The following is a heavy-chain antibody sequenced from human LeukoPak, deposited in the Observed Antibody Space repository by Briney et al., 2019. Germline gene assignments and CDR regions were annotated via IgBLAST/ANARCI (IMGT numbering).Heavy chain of an antibody. V-gene: IGHV3-23*01. Sequence: PGGSLRLSCAASGFTFSSYAIRWVRQAPGKGLGWVSAISGSGGSTYYADSVKGRFTISRDNSKNTLYLQMNSLRAEDTAVYYCARGPSGYHNTGGQGTLVTVSS. J-gene: IGHJ4*02. CDR1: GFTFSSYA. D-gene: IGHD5-12*01. CDR3: ARGPSGYHNT. CDR2: ISGSGGST.